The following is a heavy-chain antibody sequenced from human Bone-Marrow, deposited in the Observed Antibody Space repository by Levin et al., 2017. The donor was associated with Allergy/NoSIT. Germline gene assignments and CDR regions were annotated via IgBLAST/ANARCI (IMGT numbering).Heavy chain of an antibody. D-gene: IGHD3-3*01. CDR1: GFIFSSYW. V-gene: IGHV3-7*01. Sequence: GESLKISCGGSGFIFSSYWMSWVRQAPGKGLEWVANIKQDGSEKNYVDSVKGRFTISRDNARNSVYLQMNSLRAEETAVYYCATYDFWSGYSFGNWGQGTLVTVSS. CDR2: IKQDGSEK. J-gene: IGHJ4*02. CDR3: ATYDFWSGYSFGN.